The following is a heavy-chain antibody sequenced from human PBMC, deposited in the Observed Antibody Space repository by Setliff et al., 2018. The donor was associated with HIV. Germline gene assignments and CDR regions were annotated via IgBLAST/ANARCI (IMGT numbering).Heavy chain of an antibody. Sequence: ASVKVSCKASGYTFTIYSINWVRQAPGQGLEWMGSISGYNGNTNYAQKFQGRVTMTTDTSTSTAYMELRSLRSDDTAVYYCARGSSSIAAAYPDAPDIWGQGTMVTVSS. V-gene: IGHV1-18*01. CDR1: GYTFTIYS. J-gene: IGHJ3*02. D-gene: IGHD6-13*01. CDR2: ISGYNGNT. CDR3: ARGSSSIAAAYPDAPDI.